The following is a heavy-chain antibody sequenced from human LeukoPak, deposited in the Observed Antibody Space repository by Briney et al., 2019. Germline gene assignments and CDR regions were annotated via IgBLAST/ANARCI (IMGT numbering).Heavy chain of an antibody. V-gene: IGHV1-2*02. Sequence: ASVKVSFKASGYTFTGYYIHWVRQAPGQGLEWMGWINPNSGGTDYAQKFQGRVTMTRDTSISTGYMDLTGLTSDDTAVYYCALGEYCSGDSCWTYYFRYWGQGTLVTVSS. CDR1: GYTFTGYY. CDR3: ALGEYCSGDSCWTYYFRY. D-gene: IGHD2-15*01. J-gene: IGHJ4*02. CDR2: INPNSGGT.